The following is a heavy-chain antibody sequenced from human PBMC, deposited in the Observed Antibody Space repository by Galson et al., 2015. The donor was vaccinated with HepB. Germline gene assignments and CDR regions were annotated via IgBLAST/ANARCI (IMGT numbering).Heavy chain of an antibody. CDR3: AREYDNYYDSSGYYLTDAFDI. CDR1: GFTFSTYA. D-gene: IGHD3-22*01. Sequence: SLRLSCAASGFTFSTYAMHWVRQAPGKGLEWVAVISYDGSNKYYADSVKGRFTISRDNSKNTLYLQMNSLRTEDTAVYYCAREYDNYYDSSGYYLTDAFDIWGQGTMVTVSS. CDR2: ISYDGSNK. J-gene: IGHJ3*02. V-gene: IGHV3-30*04.